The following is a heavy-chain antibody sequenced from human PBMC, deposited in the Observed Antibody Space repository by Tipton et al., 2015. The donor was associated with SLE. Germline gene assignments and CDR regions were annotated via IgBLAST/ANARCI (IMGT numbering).Heavy chain of an antibody. CDR3: ARQGAVAGFDY. D-gene: IGHD6-19*01. V-gene: IGHV4-34*01. CDR1: GGSFSGYY. CDR2: INHSGST. J-gene: IGHJ4*02. Sequence: TLSLTCAVYGGSFSGYYWSWIRQPPGKGLEWIGEINHSGSTNYNPSLKSRVTISVDTSKNQFSLKLSSVTAADTAVYYCARQGAVAGFDYWGPGTLVTVSS.